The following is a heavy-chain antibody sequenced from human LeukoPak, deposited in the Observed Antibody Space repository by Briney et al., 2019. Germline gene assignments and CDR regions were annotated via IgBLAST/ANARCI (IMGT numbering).Heavy chain of an antibody. V-gene: IGHV3-7*01. D-gene: IGHD6-19*01. Sequence: GGSLRLSCAASGFTFSSYWMSWVRQAPGKGLEWVANIKQDGSEKYYVDSVKGRFTISRDNAKNSLYLQMNSLRAEDTAVYYCATAGQWLVLGVFDIWGQGTMVTVSS. CDR2: IKQDGSEK. CDR3: ATAGQWLVLGVFDI. CDR1: GFTFSSYW. J-gene: IGHJ3*02.